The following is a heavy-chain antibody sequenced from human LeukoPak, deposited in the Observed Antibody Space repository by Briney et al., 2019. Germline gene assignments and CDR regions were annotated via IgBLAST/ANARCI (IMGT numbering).Heavy chain of an antibody. J-gene: IGHJ4*02. CDR3: AGTIFGVAAPFDY. V-gene: IGHV3-23*01. CDR2: ISGSGGST. D-gene: IGHD3-3*01. Sequence: GGSLRLSCAASGFTFSSYAMSWVRQAPGKGLEWVSAISGSGGSTYYADSVKGRFTISRDNAKNSLYLQMNSLRAEDTAVYYCAGTIFGVAAPFDYWGQGTLVTVSS. CDR1: GFTFSSYA.